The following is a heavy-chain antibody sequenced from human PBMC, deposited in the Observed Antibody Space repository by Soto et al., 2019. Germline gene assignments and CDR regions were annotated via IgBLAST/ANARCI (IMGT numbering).Heavy chain of an antibody. Sequence: SVKVSCKASGGTFSSYTISWVRQAPGQGLEWMGRIIPILGIANYAQKFQGRVTITADKSTSTAYMELSSLRSEDTAVYYCASLLPRYYDFWSGYSRRYYYYMDVWGKGTTVTVSS. CDR3: ASLLPRYYDFWSGYSRRYYYYMDV. V-gene: IGHV1-69*02. CDR2: IIPILGIA. D-gene: IGHD3-3*01. J-gene: IGHJ6*03. CDR1: GGTFSSYT.